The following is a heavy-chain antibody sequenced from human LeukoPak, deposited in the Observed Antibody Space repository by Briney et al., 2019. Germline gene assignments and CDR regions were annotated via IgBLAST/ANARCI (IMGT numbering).Heavy chain of an antibody. D-gene: IGHD3-3*01. CDR1: GYTFTSYG. V-gene: IGHV1-18*01. Sequence: GASVKVSCKASGYTFTSYGISWVRQAPGQGLEWMGWISAYNGNTNYAQKLQGRVTMTTDTSTSTAYMELRSLRSDDTAVYYCARVPADYDFWSGYYYNWFDPWGQGTLVTVSS. J-gene: IGHJ5*02. CDR2: ISAYNGNT. CDR3: ARVPADYDFWSGYYYNWFDP.